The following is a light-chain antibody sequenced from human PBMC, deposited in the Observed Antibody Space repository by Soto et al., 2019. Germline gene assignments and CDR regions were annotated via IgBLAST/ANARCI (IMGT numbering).Light chain of an antibody. Sequence: EIVMTQSTATLSVSPGERATLSCRASQTVSSNLAWYQQKPGQTPRLLIYDASSRATGIPARFSGSGSGTDFTLTISSLQSEDFAVYYCQQYNNWPLSVGGGTNVEIK. V-gene: IGKV3-15*01. CDR2: DAS. CDR3: QQYNNWPLS. J-gene: IGKJ4*02. CDR1: QTVSSN.